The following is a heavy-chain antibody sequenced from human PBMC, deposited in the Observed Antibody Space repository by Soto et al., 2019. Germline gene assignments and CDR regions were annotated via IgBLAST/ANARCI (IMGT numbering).Heavy chain of an antibody. J-gene: IGHJ6*02. D-gene: IGHD3-3*01. CDR1: GFTFRSYA. CDR3: ARNLLYYDFWSGYYSYYGMDV. V-gene: IGHV3-23*01. CDR2: ISGSGGST. Sequence: GGSLRLSCAGSGFTFRSYAMSWVRQAPGKGLEWVSGISGSGGSTYYADSVKGRFTISRDNSKNTLFLQMNSLRDEDTAVYYCARNLLYYDFWSGYYSYYGMDVWGQGTTVTVSS.